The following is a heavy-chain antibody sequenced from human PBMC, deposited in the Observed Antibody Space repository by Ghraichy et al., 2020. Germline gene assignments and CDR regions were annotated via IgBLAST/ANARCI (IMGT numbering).Heavy chain of an antibody. CDR2: IRSKATSYAT. J-gene: IGHJ1*01. V-gene: IGHV3-73*01. CDR1: GFSFSGSS. D-gene: IGHD3-10*01. Sequence: GESLNISCEASGFSFSGSSMHWVRQAPGKGLEWVGRIRSKATSYATLYAASVKGRFTISRDDSKNTSYLQMNSLKAEDTAVYYCTRHFAVFGDVWGQGTLVTVSS. CDR3: TRHFAVFGDV.